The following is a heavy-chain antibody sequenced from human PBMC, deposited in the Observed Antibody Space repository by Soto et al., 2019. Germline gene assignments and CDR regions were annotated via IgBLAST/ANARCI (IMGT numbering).Heavy chain of an antibody. CDR3: ASLAPGGSGGGGDY. V-gene: IGHV6-1*01. CDR1: GDSVTSNSAA. J-gene: IGHJ4*02. D-gene: IGHD3-16*01. Sequence: SQSLSLTCAISGDSVTSNSAAWTWIRHSQSEVLEWLARTHYRSKWYNVYAVSVKSRISLSPDTSYIDFALQLKSVTPEATPLYYCASLAPGGSGGGGDYWGQGTLVTVSS. CDR2: THYRSKWYN.